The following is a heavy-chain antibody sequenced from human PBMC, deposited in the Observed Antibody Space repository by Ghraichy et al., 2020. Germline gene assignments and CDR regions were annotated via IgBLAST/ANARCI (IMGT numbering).Heavy chain of an antibody. Sequence: AGSLRLSCAASGFTFSSYGMHWVRQAPGKGLEWVAVIWYDGSNKYYADSVKGRFTISRDNSKNTLYLQMNSLRAEDTAVYYCAREYCSSTSCYLGLYYYYGMDVWGQGTTVTVSS. V-gene: IGHV3-33*01. CDR3: AREYCSSTSCYLGLYYYYGMDV. J-gene: IGHJ6*02. D-gene: IGHD2-2*01. CDR2: IWYDGSNK. CDR1: GFTFSSYG.